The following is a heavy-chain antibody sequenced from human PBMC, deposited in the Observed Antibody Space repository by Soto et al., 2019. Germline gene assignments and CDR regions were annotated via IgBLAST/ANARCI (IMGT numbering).Heavy chain of an antibody. CDR3: ARDRWDSGYRAASSYYYYGMDV. CDR2: ISSDGSNK. Sequence: QVQLVESGGGVVQPGRSLRLSCAASGFTFSSYAMHWVRQAPGKGLEWVAVISSDGSNKYYADSVKGRFTISRDNSMNTVDLQMNSLRAEDTAVYYCARDRWDSGYRAASSYYYYGMDVWGQGTTVTVSS. J-gene: IGHJ6*02. V-gene: IGHV3-30-3*01. D-gene: IGHD5-12*01. CDR1: GFTFSSYA.